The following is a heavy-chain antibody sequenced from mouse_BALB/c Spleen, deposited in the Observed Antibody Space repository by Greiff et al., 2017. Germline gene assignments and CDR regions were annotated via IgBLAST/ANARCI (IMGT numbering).Heavy chain of an antibody. V-gene: IGHV2-6-7*01. Sequence: QVQLKESGPGLVAPSQSLSLSCTVSGFSLTGYGVNWVRQPPGKGLEWLGMIWGDGSTDYNSALKSRLSISKDNSKSQVFLKLNSRQTADTARYYCATLDGSHWYVDVWGAGTTVTVSS. CDR2: IWGDGST. D-gene: IGHD2-3*01. CDR3: ATLDGSHWYVDV. J-gene: IGHJ1*01. CDR1: GFSLTGYG.